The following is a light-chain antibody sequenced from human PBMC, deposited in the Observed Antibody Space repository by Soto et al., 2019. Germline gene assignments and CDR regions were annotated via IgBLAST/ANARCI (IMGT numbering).Light chain of an antibody. V-gene: IGKV1-9*01. J-gene: IGKJ2*01. CDR3: QQLNSYPRYT. CDR2: AAS. CDR1: QGISSY. Sequence: DIQLTQSPSFLSASVGDRVTITCRASQGISSYLAWYQQKPGKAPKLLIYAASTLQSGVPSRFSGSGSGTECTLTISSLQPEDFATYYCQQLNSYPRYTFGQGTKLEIQ.